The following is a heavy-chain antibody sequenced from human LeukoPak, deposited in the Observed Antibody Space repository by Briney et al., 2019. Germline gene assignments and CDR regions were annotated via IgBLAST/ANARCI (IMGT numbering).Heavy chain of an antibody. V-gene: IGHV4-34*01. CDR1: GGSFSGYY. J-gene: IGHJ4*02. CDR3: ARGRGVTMVRGVIDY. CDR2: INHSGST. Sequence: SETLSLTCAVYGGSFSGYYWSWIRQPPGKGLEWIGEINHSGSTNYNPSLKSRVTISVDTSKNQFSLKLSSVTAADTAVYYYARGRGVTMVRGVIDYWGQGTLVTVSS. D-gene: IGHD3-10*01.